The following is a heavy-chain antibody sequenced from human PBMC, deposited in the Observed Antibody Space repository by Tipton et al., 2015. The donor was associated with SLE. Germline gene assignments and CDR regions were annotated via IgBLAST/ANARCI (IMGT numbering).Heavy chain of an antibody. J-gene: IGHJ5*02. CDR2: IYYGGST. CDR3: ARDGGDFYDDTGYYEGNWLDP. D-gene: IGHD3-22*01. V-gene: IGHV4-39*07. CDR1: GGSISSSSYY. Sequence: TLSLTCTVSGGSISSSSYYWGWIRQPPGKGLEWIGSIYYGGSTYYNPSLKSRITISVDMSKNQFSLNLRSVTAADTAVYYCARDGGDFYDDTGYYEGNWLDPWGQGTLVTVSS.